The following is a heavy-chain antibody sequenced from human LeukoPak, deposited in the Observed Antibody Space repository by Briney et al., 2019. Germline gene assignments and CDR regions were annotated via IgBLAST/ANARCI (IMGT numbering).Heavy chain of an antibody. Sequence: SETLSLTCAVSGGSFSVYYWSWIRQPPGKGLEWIGEVNHLGRTNYNPSLKSRVTISLDTSKKEVSLKLTSVTAADTAVYYCARGSASGIYPIDYWGQGTLVTVSS. CDR1: GGSFSVYY. CDR2: VNHLGRT. D-gene: IGHD6-19*01. V-gene: IGHV4-34*01. J-gene: IGHJ4*02. CDR3: ARGSASGIYPIDY.